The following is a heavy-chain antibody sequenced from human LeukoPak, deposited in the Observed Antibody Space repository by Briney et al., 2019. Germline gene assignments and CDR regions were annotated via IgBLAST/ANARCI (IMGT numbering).Heavy chain of an antibody. CDR1: GYTFTSYG. V-gene: IGHV1-18*01. D-gene: IGHD3-16*02. J-gene: IGHJ4*02. CDR2: ISAYNSNT. Sequence: GASVKVSCKASGYTFTSYGISWVRQAPGQGLEWMGWISAYNSNTNYAQKLQGRVTMTTDTSTSTAYMELRSLRSDDTAVYYCARDWSYYDYVWGSYRPYYFDYWGQGTLVTVSS. CDR3: ARDWSYYDYVWGSYRPYYFDY.